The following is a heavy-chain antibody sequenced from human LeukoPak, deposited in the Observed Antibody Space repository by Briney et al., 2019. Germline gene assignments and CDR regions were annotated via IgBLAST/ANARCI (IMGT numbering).Heavy chain of an antibody. D-gene: IGHD4-17*01. CDR3: ASPLVTTVAFDI. CDR2: INHSGST. J-gene: IGHJ3*02. Sequence: SETLSLTCAVYGGSFSGYYWSWIRQPPGKGLEWIGEINHSGSTNYNPSLKSRVTISVDTSKNQLSLKLSSVPAADTAVYYCASPLVTTVAFDIWGQGTMVTVSS. V-gene: IGHV4-34*01. CDR1: GGSFSGYY.